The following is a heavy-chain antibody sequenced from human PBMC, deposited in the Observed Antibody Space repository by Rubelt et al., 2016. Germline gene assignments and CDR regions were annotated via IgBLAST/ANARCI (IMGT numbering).Heavy chain of an antibody. V-gene: IGHV4-39*07. CDR2: IYYSGST. J-gene: IGHJ4*02. CDR3: TRDRGQLLSDY. D-gene: IGHD3-10*01. Sequence: QLQLQESGPGLVKPSETLSLTCSVSGGSISSGNYYWGWIRQPPGKGLEWIGYIYYSGSTYYNPSLKSRVTVSSDTSKHHFALEVRSVTAADTAGYYCTRDRGQLLSDYWGQGTQVTVSS. CDR1: GGSISSGNYY.